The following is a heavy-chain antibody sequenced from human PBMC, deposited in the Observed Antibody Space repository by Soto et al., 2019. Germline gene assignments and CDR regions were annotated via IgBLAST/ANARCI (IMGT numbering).Heavy chain of an antibody. CDR2: INHSGST. CDR1: GGSFSGYY. CDR3: TRGKPRITMVRGVLPYNWFDP. Sequence: SETLSLTCAVYGGSFSGYYWSWIRQPPGKGLEWIGEINHSGSTTYNPSLKSRVTISVDTSKNQFSLKLSSVTAADTAVYYCTRGKPRITMVRGVLPYNWFDPWGQGTLVTV. D-gene: IGHD3-10*01. J-gene: IGHJ5*02. V-gene: IGHV4-34*01.